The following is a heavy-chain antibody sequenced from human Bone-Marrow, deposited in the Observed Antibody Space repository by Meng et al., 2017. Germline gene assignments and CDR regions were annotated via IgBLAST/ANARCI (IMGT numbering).Heavy chain of an antibody. J-gene: IGHJ4*02. V-gene: IGHV2-5*02. CDR2: IYWDDDK. CDR1: GFSLSASGVG. D-gene: IGHD6-25*01. Sequence: QITLKESGPTLVKPTQTLTLTCTFSGFSLSASGVGVGWIRQPPGKALEWLALIYWDDDKRYRPSLKSRLTITKNTSKNQVVLTMTNMDPVDTATYYCAHRTAAFDSRGQGTLVTVSS. CDR3: AHRTAAFDS.